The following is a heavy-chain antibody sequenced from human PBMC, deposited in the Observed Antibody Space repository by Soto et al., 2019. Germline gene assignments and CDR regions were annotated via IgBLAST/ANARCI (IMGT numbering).Heavy chain of an antibody. CDR3: ATLIRMTTVTSVGDLSSY. CDR1: GFTFSSYA. J-gene: IGHJ4*02. V-gene: IGHV3-23*01. CDR2: ISGSGGST. D-gene: IGHD4-17*01. Sequence: EVQLLESGGGLEQPGGSLRLSCAASGFTFSSYAMSWVRQAPGKGLEWVSAISGSGGSTYYADSVKGRFTISRDNSKNTLYLQMNSLRAEDTAVYYCATLIRMTTVTSVGDLSSYWGQGTLVTVSS.